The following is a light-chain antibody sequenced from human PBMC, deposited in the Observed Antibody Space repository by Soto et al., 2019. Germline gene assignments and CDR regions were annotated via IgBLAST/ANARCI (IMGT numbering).Light chain of an antibody. Sequence: QSALTQPASVSGSPGQSITISCTGTSSDVGGYNYVSWYQQHPGKARKLMIYDVSNRPSGVSNRFSGSKSGNTASLTISGLQAEDEADYYCSSYTSSSTLGGVFGTGTKLTVL. V-gene: IGLV2-14*01. CDR1: SSDVGGYNY. J-gene: IGLJ1*01. CDR2: DVS. CDR3: SSYTSSSTLGGV.